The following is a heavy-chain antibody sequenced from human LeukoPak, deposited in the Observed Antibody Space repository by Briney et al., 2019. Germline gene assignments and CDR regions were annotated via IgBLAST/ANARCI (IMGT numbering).Heavy chain of an antibody. J-gene: IGHJ4*02. D-gene: IGHD3-10*01. Sequence: GGSLRLSCTVSGFTVSSNSMSWVRQAPGKGLEWVSFIYSDNTHYSDSVKGRFTISRDNSKNTLYLQMNSLKTEDTAVYYCTTLTYGSGSYYMNYWGQGTLVTVSS. V-gene: IGHV3-53*01. CDR1: GFTVSSNS. CDR2: IYSDNT. CDR3: TTLTYGSGSYYMNY.